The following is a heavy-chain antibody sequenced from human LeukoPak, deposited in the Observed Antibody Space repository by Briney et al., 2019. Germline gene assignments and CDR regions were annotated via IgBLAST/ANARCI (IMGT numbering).Heavy chain of an antibody. V-gene: IGHV1-18*01. CDR1: GYTFSSYG. CDR2: ISAYNGNT. CDR3: ARGADGVSSNSRGWFDP. Sequence: ASVKVSCKASGYTFSSYGISWVRQAPGQGLEWMGWISAYNGNTNYAQKLQGRVTMTTDTSTNTAYMELRSLRSDDTAVYYCARGADGVSSNSRGWFDPWGQGTLVTVSS. D-gene: IGHD2-15*01. J-gene: IGHJ5*02.